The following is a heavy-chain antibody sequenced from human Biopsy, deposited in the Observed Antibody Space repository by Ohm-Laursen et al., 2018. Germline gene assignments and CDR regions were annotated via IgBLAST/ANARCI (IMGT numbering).Heavy chain of an antibody. CDR3: TTDTSSWYNYFDY. D-gene: IGHD6-13*01. J-gene: IGHJ4*02. CDR2: IKSKTDGGTT. V-gene: IGHV3-15*01. CDR1: GFTFSNAW. Sequence: SLRLSCAASGFTFSNAWMNWVRQAPGKGLEWVGRIKSKTDGGTTDYAAPVKDRFTIPRDDSKNTLYLQMNSLKTEDTAVYYCTTDTSSWYNYFDYWGQGTLVTVSS.